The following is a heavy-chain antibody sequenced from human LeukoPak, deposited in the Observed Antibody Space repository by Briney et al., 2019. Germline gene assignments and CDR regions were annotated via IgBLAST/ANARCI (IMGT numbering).Heavy chain of an antibody. J-gene: IGHJ5*01. CDR1: GGSFSGYY. Sequence: SETLSLTCAVSGGSFSGYYWSWIRQPPGKGLEWIGEINHSGSTNYNPSLKSRVTISVDTSKNQFSLKLSSVTAADTAVYYCARECCSSTSCYAWWFDPWGQGTLVTVSS. D-gene: IGHD2-2*01. V-gene: IGHV4-34*01. CDR3: ARECCSSTSCYAWWFDP. CDR2: INHSGST.